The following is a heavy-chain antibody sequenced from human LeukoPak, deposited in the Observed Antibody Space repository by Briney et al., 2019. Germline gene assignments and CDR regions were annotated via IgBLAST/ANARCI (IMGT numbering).Heavy chain of an antibody. CDR1: GYTFTSYD. CDR2: MNPNSGNT. J-gene: IGHJ2*01. V-gene: IGHV1-8*01. D-gene: IGHD2-21*02. Sequence: ASVKVSCKASGYTFTSYDINWVRQATGQGLEWMGWMNPNSGNTGYAQKFQGRVTMTEDTSTDTAYMELSSLRSEDTAVYYCATSPGRGMVVTAMGSRYFDLWGRGTLVTVSS. CDR3: ATSPGRGMVVTAMGSRYFDL.